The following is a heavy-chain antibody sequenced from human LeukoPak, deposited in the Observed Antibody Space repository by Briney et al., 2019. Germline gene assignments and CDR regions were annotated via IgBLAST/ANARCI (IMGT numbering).Heavy chain of an antibody. CDR3: ARGRTVRYYDFWSGYPRPFDY. CDR1: GGSFSGYY. V-gene: IGHV4-34*01. CDR2: INHSGST. Sequence: SETLSLTCAVYGGSFSGYYWSWLRQPPGKGLEWIGEINHSGSTNYNPSLKSRVTISVDTSKNQFSLKLSSVTAADTAVYYCARGRTVRYYDFWSGYPRPFDYWGQGTLVTVSS. J-gene: IGHJ4*02. D-gene: IGHD3-3*01.